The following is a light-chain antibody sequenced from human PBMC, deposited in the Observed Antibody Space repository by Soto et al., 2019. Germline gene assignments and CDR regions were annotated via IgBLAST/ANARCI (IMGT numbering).Light chain of an antibody. Sequence: QSVLTQPPSVSGAPGQRVTISCTGSSSNIGAGYDVHWYQQLPGTAPKLLIYAYKNRPSGVPDRFSGSKSGTSASLAITGLQAEDEADYYCQSSDSSLSAVLFGGGTKVTVL. CDR1: SSNIGAGYD. V-gene: IGLV1-40*01. J-gene: IGLJ2*01. CDR3: QSSDSSLSAVL. CDR2: AYK.